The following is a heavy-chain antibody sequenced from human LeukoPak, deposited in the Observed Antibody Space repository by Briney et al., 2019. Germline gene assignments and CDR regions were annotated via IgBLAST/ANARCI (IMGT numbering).Heavy chain of an antibody. D-gene: IGHD1-26*01. CDR3: AREGEWELLGFDY. CDR1: GFTFSSYS. CDR2: ISSSSSYI. Sequence: GGSLRLSCAASGFTFSSYSMNWVRQAPGKGLEWVSSISSSSSYIYYADSVKGRFTISRDNAKNSLYLQMNSLRAEDTAVYYCAREGEWELLGFDYWGQGTPVTVSS. V-gene: IGHV3-21*01. J-gene: IGHJ4*02.